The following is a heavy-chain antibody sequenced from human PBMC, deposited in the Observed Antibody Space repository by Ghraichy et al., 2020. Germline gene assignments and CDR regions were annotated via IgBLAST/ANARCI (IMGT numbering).Heavy chain of an antibody. J-gene: IGHJ6*02. D-gene: IGHD6-13*01. CDR1: GFTFSSYS. CDR2: ISSSSSYI. CDR3: ARDGDSSSWYYYYYYYGMDV. V-gene: IGHV3-21*01. Sequence: GGSLRLSCAASGFTFSSYSMNWVRQAPGKGLEWVSSISSSSSYIYYADSVKGRFTISRDNAKNSLYLQMNSLRAEDTAVYYCARDGDSSSWYYYYYYYGMDVWGQGTTVTVSS.